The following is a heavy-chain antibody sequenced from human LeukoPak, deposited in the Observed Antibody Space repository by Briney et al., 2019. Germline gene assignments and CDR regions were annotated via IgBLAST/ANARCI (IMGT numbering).Heavy chain of an antibody. Sequence: GGSLRLSCAASGFTFSSFGMHWVRQAPGKGLEWVVFIRYDGSNIYYADSVRGRFTVSRDNSKNTLYLQMNSLRPEDTAVYYCATNILTGYPAYYYHHHMDVWGKGTTVTISS. CDR3: ATNILTGYPAYYYHHHMDV. D-gene: IGHD3-9*01. CDR1: GFTFSSFG. CDR2: IRYDGSNI. J-gene: IGHJ6*03. V-gene: IGHV3-30*02.